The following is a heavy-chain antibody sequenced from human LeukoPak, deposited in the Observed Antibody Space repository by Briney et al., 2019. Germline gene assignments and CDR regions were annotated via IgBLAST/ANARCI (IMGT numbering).Heavy chain of an antibody. D-gene: IGHD3-3*01. CDR2: INPNSGGT. CDR1: GYTFTGYY. Sequence: ASVKVSCKASGYTFTGYYMHWVRQAPGQGLEWMGWINPNSGGTNYAQKFQGRVTMTRDTSISTAYMELSRLRSDDTAVYYCARVDDFWSGYRFDPWGQGTLVTVSS. V-gene: IGHV1-2*02. CDR3: ARVDDFWSGYRFDP. J-gene: IGHJ5*02.